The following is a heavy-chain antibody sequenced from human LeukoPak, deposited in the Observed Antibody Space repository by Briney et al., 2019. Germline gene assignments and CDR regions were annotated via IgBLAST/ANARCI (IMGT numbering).Heavy chain of an antibody. J-gene: IGHJ4*02. Sequence: SVKVSCKASGGTFSSYAISWVRQAPGQGLEWMGRIIPILGIANYAQKFQGRVTITADKSTSTAYMELSSLRSEDTAVYYCARELVLLWFGGPDYWGQGTLVTVSS. CDR1: GGTFSSYA. CDR2: IIPILGIA. V-gene: IGHV1-69*04. CDR3: ARELVLLWFGGPDY. D-gene: IGHD3-10*01.